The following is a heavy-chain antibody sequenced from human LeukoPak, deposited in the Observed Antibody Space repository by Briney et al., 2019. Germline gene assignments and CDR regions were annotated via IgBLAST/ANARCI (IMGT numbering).Heavy chain of an antibody. V-gene: IGHV3-21*04. CDR2: ISSSSSYI. J-gene: IGHJ5*02. D-gene: IGHD3-22*01. Sequence: GGSLRLSCAASGFTFSSYSMNWVRQAPGKGLEWVSSISSSSSYIYYAVSLKGRFTISRDNAEKSLYLQMNSLKVEDTGFYYCARGHDSSGFHAFDPWGQGTLVTVSS. CDR3: ARGHDSSGFHAFDP. CDR1: GFTFSSYS.